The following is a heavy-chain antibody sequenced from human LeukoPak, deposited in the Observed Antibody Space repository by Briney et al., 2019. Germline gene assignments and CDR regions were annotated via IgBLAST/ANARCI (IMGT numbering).Heavy chain of an antibody. V-gene: IGHV3-7*03. D-gene: IGHD1-26*01. CDR1: GFTFSSYW. J-gene: IGHJ4*02. CDR3: AKDARSGSYGTLFDY. CDR2: IKQDGSEK. Sequence: GGSLRLSCAASGFTFSSYWMSWVRQAPGKGLEWVANIKQDGSEKYYVDSVKGRFTISRDNAKNSLYLQMNSLRAEDTALYYCAKDARSGSYGTLFDYWGQGTLVTVSS.